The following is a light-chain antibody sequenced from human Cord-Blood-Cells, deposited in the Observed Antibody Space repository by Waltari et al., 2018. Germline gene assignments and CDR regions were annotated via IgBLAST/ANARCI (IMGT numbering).Light chain of an antibody. CDR3: QQSYSTPQT. CDR1: QSISSY. J-gene: IGKJ2*01. CDR2: AAS. Sequence: DIQMTQSPSSLSASVGDRVTITCRASQSISSYLNWYQHKPGKVPKLLIYAASSLQSGVPSRFSGSGSGTDFTLTISSLQPEDFATYYCQQSYSTPQTFGQGTKLEIK. V-gene: IGKV1-39*01.